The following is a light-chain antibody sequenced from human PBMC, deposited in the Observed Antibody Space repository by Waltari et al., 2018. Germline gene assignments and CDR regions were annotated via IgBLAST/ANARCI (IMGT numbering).Light chain of an antibody. CDR3: QQRNNWPLS. CDR2: DTS. V-gene: IGKV3-11*01. Sequence: IALTQSPATLSLSPGARATLSCRANKYVRVYLAWYQHKPGQAPRLLIYDTSNRATGIPARFSGSGSETDFTLTISSLEPEDFAVYYCQQRNNWPLSFGGGTKVEIK. CDR1: KYVRVY. J-gene: IGKJ4*01.